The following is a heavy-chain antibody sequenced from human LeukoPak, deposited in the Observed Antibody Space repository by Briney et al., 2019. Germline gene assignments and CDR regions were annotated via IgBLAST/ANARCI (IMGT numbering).Heavy chain of an antibody. CDR2: IYYSGST. D-gene: IGHD1-26*01. J-gene: IGHJ3*02. V-gene: IGHV4-61*01. CDR3: ARWRSYSGSYRSAPQDAFDI. Sequence: SETLSLTCTVSGGSVSSGSYYWSWIRQPPGKGLEWIGYIYYSGSTNYNPSLKSRVTISVDTSKNQFSLKLSSVTAADTAVYYCARWRSYSGSYRSAPQDAFDIWGQGTMVTVSS. CDR1: GGSVSSGSYY.